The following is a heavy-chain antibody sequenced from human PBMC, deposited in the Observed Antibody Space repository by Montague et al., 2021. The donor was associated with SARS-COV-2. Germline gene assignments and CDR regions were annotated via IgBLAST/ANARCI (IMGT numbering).Heavy chain of an antibody. CDR2: IYHTGRT. J-gene: IGHJ3*02. V-gene: IGHV4-31*03. CDR3: ARGSGYYVSSGYSYDAFDI. CDR1: GGSTSSGGYH. D-gene: IGHD3-22*01. Sequence: TLSLTCTVSGGSTSSGGYHWTWIRQPPGKGLERIGYIYHTGRTHYNPSLKSRVTISKETSKNRFSLNLRSVTAADSAVYYCARGSGYYVSSGYSYDAFDIWGQGTKATVSS.